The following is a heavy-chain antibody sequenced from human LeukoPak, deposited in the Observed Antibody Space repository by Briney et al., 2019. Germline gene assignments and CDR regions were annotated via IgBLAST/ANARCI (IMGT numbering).Heavy chain of an antibody. D-gene: IGHD4-17*01. CDR2: ISSSSSMI. CDR1: GFIFSSSE. V-gene: IGHV3-48*02. J-gene: IGHJ4*02. CDR3: ARDYGDLPARVPYFDY. Sequence: GGSLRLSCVVSGFIFSSSEMNWVRQAPGKGLEWVSYISSSSSMIYYADSVKGRFTISRDNAKNSLYLQMKSLRDEDTAIYYCARDYGDLPARVPYFDYWGQGTLVTVSS.